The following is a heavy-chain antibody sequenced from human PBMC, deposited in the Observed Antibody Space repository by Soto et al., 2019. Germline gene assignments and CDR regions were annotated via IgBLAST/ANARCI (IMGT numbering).Heavy chain of an antibody. CDR2: ISYDGNNK. Sequence: GGSLRLSCAASGFTFSGYGMHWVRQAPGKGLEWVAVISYDGNNKYYADSVKGRFTISRDNSKNTLYLQMNSLRAEDTAVYYCAKGGRGTYYYYYGVDVWGQGTTVTVSS. CDR3: AKGGRGTYYYYYGVDV. J-gene: IGHJ6*02. D-gene: IGHD1-1*01. CDR1: GFTFSGYG. V-gene: IGHV3-30*18.